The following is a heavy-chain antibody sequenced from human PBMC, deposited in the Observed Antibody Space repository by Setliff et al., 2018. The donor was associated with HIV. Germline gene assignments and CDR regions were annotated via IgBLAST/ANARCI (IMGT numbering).Heavy chain of an antibody. CDR3: TREPMFRGLRHAFDI. J-gene: IGHJ3*02. CDR2: INHSGGN. CDR1: GFTFSSYS. V-gene: IGHV4-34*01. Sequence: PGGSLRLSCAASGFTFSSYSMNWVRQAPGKGLEWIGEINHSGGNAYNPSLKSRVTISVDTSKNQITLMLTSVTAADSGMYFCTREPMFRGLRHAFDIWGQGTMVTVSS. D-gene: IGHD3-10*01.